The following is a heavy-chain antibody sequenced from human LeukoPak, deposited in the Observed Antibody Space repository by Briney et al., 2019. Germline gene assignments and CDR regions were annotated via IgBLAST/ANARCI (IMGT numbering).Heavy chain of an antibody. CDR1: GFTFNKFA. D-gene: IGHD3-3*01. CDR3: ARPPYYDFWSGYYGFDY. CDR2: VSNDGSIK. V-gene: IGHV3-30-3*01. J-gene: IGHJ4*02. Sequence: GRSLRLSCAASGFTFNKFAFHWVRQAPGRGLEWVAVVSNDGSIKYQADSVKGRFTISRDNSRNTLYLQMNALRIEDTAMYYCARPPYYDFWSGYYGFDYWGQGTLVTVSS.